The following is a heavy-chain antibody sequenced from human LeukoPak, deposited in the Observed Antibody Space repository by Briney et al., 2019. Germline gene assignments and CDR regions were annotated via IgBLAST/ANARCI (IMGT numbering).Heavy chain of an antibody. D-gene: IGHD3-16*01. CDR2: ISGNGGTT. CDR3: AKDGGVLYYYYMDV. Sequence: GGSLRLSCAASGFSFGSYGLSWVRQTPGKGLQWVSYISGNGGTTHYAGSVEGRFTISRDNAKNSLYLQMSSLRAEDTAVYYCAKDGGVLYYYYMDVWGKGTTVTVSS. J-gene: IGHJ6*03. CDR1: GFSFGSYG. V-gene: IGHV3-48*04.